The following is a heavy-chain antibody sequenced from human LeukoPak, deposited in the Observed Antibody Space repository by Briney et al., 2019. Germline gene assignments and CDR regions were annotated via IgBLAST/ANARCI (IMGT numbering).Heavy chain of an antibody. CDR3: AKLGVTMVRGVIYY. CDR1: GFTFSSYA. V-gene: IGHV3-23*01. CDR2: ISGSGGTT. Sequence: GGSLRLSCAASGFTFSSYAMSWVRQAPGKGLEWVSAISGSGGTTYYADSVKGRFTISRDNSKSTLYVQMNSLRAEDTAVYYCAKLGVTMVRGVIYYWGQGTLVTVSS. J-gene: IGHJ4*02. D-gene: IGHD3-10*01.